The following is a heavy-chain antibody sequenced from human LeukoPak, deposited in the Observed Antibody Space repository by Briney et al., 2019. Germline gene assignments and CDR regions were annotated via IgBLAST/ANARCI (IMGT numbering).Heavy chain of an antibody. Sequence: SETLSLTCAVYGGSFRGYYWSWIRQPPGKGLEWIGEINHSGSTNYNPSLKGRVTISVDTSKNQFSLKLSSVTAADTAVYYCARRNGGSSYYFDYWGQGTLVTVSS. J-gene: IGHJ4*02. V-gene: IGHV4-34*01. CDR3: ARRNGGSSYYFDY. CDR1: GGSFRGYY. CDR2: INHSGST. D-gene: IGHD1-26*01.